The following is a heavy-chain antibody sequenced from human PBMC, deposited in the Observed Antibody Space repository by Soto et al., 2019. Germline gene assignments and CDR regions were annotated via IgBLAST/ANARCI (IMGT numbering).Heavy chain of an antibody. J-gene: IGHJ1*01. D-gene: IGHD1-1*01. CDR3: AKDRSPGATTWNVY. Sequence: GGSLRLSCVVSGFTFSSSAINWVRQAPGKGLEWVSTISGSGVAKFYADSVKGRFTISRDNSNNTVSLQMNSLRAEDAAVYYCAKDRSPGATTWNVYWGQGTLVTVS. CDR2: ISGSGVAK. CDR1: GFTFSSSA. V-gene: IGHV3-23*01.